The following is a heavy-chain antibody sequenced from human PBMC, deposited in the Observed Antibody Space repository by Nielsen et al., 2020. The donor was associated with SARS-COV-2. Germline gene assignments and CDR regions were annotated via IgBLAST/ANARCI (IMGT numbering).Heavy chain of an antibody. CDR3: ASEGINLPLDY. CDR1: RITFSAYY. V-gene: IGHV3-11*05. D-gene: IGHD2/OR15-2a*01. CDR2: ITFSSTYT. Sequence: SPNIYRVGLRITFSAYYISWVPQAPRTRLECVRYITFSSTYTNYADSVKGRVTISRDNAKNSLSLQMHSLRAEDTAVYYCASEGINLPLDYWGQGTLVTVSS. J-gene: IGHJ4*02.